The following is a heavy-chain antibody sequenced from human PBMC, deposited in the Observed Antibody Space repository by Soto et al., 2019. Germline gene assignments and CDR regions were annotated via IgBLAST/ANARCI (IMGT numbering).Heavy chain of an antibody. J-gene: IGHJ4*02. CDR3: ATLTVTTFDY. Sequence: GESLKISCAASGFTFSSYAMSWVRQAPGKGLEWVSAISGSGGSTYYADSVKGRFTISRDNSKNTLYLQMNSLRAEDTAVYYCATLTVTTFDYWGQGTLVTVSS. CDR2: ISGSGGST. V-gene: IGHV3-23*01. CDR1: GFTFSSYA. D-gene: IGHD4-17*01.